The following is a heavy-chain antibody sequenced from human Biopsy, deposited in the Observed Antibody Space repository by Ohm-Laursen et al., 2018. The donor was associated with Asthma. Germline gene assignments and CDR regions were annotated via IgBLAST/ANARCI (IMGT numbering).Heavy chain of an antibody. CDR1: GFTFDNYT. Sequence: SLRLSCSAAGFTFDNYTMHWVRQAPGKGLEWVTIISYDGRNTYYADSVEGRFTISRDNSKNTLFLQMSSLRPEDTAVYYCARGGLHYYEYYGMDVWGQGTTVTVSS. V-gene: IGHV3-30*04. CDR3: ARGGLHYYEYYGMDV. J-gene: IGHJ6*02. CDR2: ISYDGRNT. D-gene: IGHD2-21*02.